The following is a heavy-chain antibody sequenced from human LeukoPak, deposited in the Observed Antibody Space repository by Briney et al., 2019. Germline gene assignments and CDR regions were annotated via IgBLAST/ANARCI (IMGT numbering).Heavy chain of an antibody. D-gene: IGHD3/OR15-3a*01. V-gene: IGHV3-23*01. CDR3: AKRGVVIRVFLVGFHKETYYFES. J-gene: IGHJ4*02. Sequence: GGSLRLSCAVSGFTVSNYGMSWVRQAPGKGLEWVAGISDSGGSTKYADSVKGRFTISRDNPKNTLFLQMNSLRAEDMAVYFCAKRGVVIRVFLVGFHKETYYFESWGQGALVTVSS. CDR2: ISDSGGST. CDR1: GFTVSNYG.